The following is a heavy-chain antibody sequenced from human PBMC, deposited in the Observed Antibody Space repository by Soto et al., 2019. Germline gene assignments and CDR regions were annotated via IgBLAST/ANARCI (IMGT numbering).Heavy chain of an antibody. V-gene: IGHV4-30-2*01. CDR3: ASDYGSGSYRFDY. J-gene: IGHJ4*02. CDR2: IYHSGST. Sequence: QLQLQESGSGLVKPSQTLSLTCAVSGGSVSSGDYSWSWIRQPPGKGLEWIGYIYHSGSTLYNPSLKSRVTISVARSKNQFSLKLSSVTAADTAVYYCASDYGSGSYRFDYWGQVTLVTVSS. CDR1: GGSVSSGDYS. D-gene: IGHD3-10*01.